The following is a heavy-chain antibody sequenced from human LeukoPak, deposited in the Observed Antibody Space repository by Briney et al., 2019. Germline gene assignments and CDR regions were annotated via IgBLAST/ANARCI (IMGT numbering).Heavy chain of an antibody. Sequence: SVKVSCKASGGTFSSYAISWVRQAPRQGLEWMGGIIPIFGTANYAQKFQGRVTIIADESTSTAYMELSSLRSEDTAVYYCARGVVGATTGAYSFDYWGRGTLVTVSS. CDR3: ARGVVGATTGAYSFDY. V-gene: IGHV1-69*13. CDR1: GGTFSSYA. D-gene: IGHD1-26*01. J-gene: IGHJ4*02. CDR2: IIPIFGTA.